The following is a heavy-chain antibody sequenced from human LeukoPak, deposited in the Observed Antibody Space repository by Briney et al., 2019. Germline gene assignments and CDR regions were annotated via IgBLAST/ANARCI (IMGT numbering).Heavy chain of an antibody. J-gene: IGHJ4*02. CDR2: INPNSGGT. D-gene: IGHD6-13*01. V-gene: IGHV1-2*02. Sequence: ASVKVSCKASGYTFTGHYMHWVRQAPGQGLEWMGWINPNSGGTNYAQKFQGRVTMTTDASTSTAYMELRSLRSDDTAVYYCARDLPYSSSWESIDYWGQGTLVTVSS. CDR1: GYTFTGHY. CDR3: ARDLPYSSSWESIDY.